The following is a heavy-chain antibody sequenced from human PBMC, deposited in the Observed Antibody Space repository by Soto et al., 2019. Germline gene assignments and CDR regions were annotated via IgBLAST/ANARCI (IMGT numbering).Heavy chain of an antibody. CDR3: TTAGPMYYDYIWGSYRPNY. D-gene: IGHD3-16*02. CDR2: IKSKTDGGTT. V-gene: IGHV3-15*01. CDR1: GFTFSNAW. Sequence: GGSLRLSCAASGFTFSNAWMSWVRQAPGKGLEWVGRIKSKTDGGTTDYAAPVKGRFTISRDDSKNTLYLQMNSLKTEDTAVYYCTTAGPMYYDYIWGSYRPNYWGQGTLVTVSS. J-gene: IGHJ4*02.